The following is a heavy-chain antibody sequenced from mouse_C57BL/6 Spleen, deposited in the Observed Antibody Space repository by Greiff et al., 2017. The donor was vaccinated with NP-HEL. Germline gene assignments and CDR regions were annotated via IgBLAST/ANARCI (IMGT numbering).Heavy chain of an antibody. CDR3: ARSSYGSGYFDV. J-gene: IGHJ1*03. CDR1: GFSLTSYG. D-gene: IGHD1-1*01. Sequence: VKLMESGPGLVAPSQSLSITCTVSGFSLTSYGVDWVRQSPGKGLEWLGVIWGVGSTNYNSPLNSRLSISKDNSKSQVFLKMNSLQTDDTAMYYCARSSYGSGYFDVWGTGTTVTVSS. CDR2: IWGVGST. V-gene: IGHV2-6*01.